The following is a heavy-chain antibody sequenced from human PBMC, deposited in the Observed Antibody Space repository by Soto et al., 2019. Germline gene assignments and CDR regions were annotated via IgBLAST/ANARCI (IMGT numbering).Heavy chain of an antibody. J-gene: IGHJ6*02. CDR2: IIPIFGTA. CDR1: GGTFSSYA. D-gene: IGHD3-22*01. Sequence: GASVKVSCKASGGTFSSYAISWVRQAPGQGLEWMGGIIPIFGTANYAQKFQGRVTITADESTSTAYMELSSLRSEDTAVYYCARDLMGGYYYAPRQGAYYYYGMDVWGQGTTVTVSS. CDR3: ARDLMGGYYYAPRQGAYYYYGMDV. V-gene: IGHV1-69*13.